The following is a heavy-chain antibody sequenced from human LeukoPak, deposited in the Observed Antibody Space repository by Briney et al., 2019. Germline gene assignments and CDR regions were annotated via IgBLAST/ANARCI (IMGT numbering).Heavy chain of an antibody. Sequence: PGGSLRLSCAASGFTFSSYAINWVRQAPGKGLEWVSSITGSGGGTYYADSVRGRFTVSRDNSKSTLYLQMNSLRAEDTAVYYCAKDLRSSWNDAFDFWGQGTMVTVSS. CDR3: AKDLRSSWNDAFDF. CDR2: ITGSGGGT. CDR1: GFTFSSYA. V-gene: IGHV3-23*01. D-gene: IGHD6-13*01. J-gene: IGHJ3*01.